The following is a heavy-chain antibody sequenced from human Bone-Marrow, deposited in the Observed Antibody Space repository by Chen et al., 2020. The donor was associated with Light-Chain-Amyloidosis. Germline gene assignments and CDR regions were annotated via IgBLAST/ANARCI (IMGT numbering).Heavy chain of an antibody. CDR1: GFSFNSYW. CDR3: TTVADGRGY. Sequence: EVPLVESGGGLVQPGGSLRLSCAASGFSFNSYWMHWVRQAPGKGLVWVSYISNDGSSTTYADTVKGRFTISRDNAKNTLYLQMNSLRAEDTAVYYCTTVADGRGYWGQGALVTVSS. V-gene: IGHV3-74*01. CDR2: ISNDGSST. J-gene: IGHJ4*02. D-gene: IGHD2-21*01.